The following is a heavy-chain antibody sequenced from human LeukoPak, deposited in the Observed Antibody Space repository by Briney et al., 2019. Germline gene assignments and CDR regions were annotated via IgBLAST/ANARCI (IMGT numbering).Heavy chain of an antibody. V-gene: IGHV4-59*01. CDR2: IYYGGNT. J-gene: IGHJ3*02. D-gene: IGHD3-10*01. CDR1: GDSISSYY. Sequence: SETLSLTCSVSGDSISSYYWSWIRQSPGKGLEWIGYIYYGGNTRYNASLKGRVTISADTSKFSLNLNSVTAADTAAYYCARGRVYFYGSGSRYLDDAFDMWGPGTMVTVSS. CDR3: ARGRVYFYGSGSRYLDDAFDM.